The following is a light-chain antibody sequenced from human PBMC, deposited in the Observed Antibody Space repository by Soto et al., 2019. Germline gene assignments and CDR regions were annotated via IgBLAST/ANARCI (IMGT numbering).Light chain of an antibody. V-gene: IGLV2-14*01. CDR1: SSDVGDYNY. Sequence: QSALTQPASVSGSPGQSITISCTGTSSDVGDYNYVSWYQQYPGKAPKLMIYDVNHRPSGVSNRFSGSKSGNTASLTISGLQDEDEADYFCTSYTSISTLVLFGGGTKLTVL. J-gene: IGLJ2*01. CDR2: DVN. CDR3: TSYTSISTLVL.